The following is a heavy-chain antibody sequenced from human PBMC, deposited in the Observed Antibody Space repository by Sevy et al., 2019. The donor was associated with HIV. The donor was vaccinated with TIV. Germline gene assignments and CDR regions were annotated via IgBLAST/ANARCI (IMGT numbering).Heavy chain of an antibody. J-gene: IGHJ3*02. CDR2: IYGSGGAT. D-gene: IGHD3-22*01. Sequence: GGSLRLSCAASGFIFRTYAMPWVRQAPGKGLEWVSTIYGSGGATYYGDSVKGRFTISRDNSRNTLYLQMNSLRTEDTAVYYCAGGRDESSGSFDAFDIWGQGTMVTVSS. CDR1: GFIFRTYA. V-gene: IGHV3-23*01. CDR3: AGGRDESSGSFDAFDI.